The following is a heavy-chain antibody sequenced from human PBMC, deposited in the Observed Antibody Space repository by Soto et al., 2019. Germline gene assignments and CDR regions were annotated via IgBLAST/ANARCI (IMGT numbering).Heavy chain of an antibody. CDR3: AKNPGYYYDSTGYHFDY. D-gene: IGHD3-22*01. CDR1: GFTFSSYA. Sequence: PGESLKISCAASGFTFSSYAISWIRLSPGKGLEWVSVISGGGHNTYYTPSVKGRFTISRDNSKNTLYLQMNSLRAEDTAVYYCAKNPGYYYDSTGYHFDYWGQGTLVTVSS. J-gene: IGHJ4*02. CDR2: ISGGGHNT. V-gene: IGHV3-23*01.